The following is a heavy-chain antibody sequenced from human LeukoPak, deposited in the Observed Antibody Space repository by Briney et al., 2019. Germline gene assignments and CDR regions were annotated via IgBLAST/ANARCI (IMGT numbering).Heavy chain of an antibody. CDR3: ARDPTGLIYDYVWGSGFDY. J-gene: IGHJ4*02. Sequence: SVKVSCKASGGTFSSYTISWVRQAPGQGLEWMGRIIPILGIANYAQKFQGRVAITADKSTSTAYMELSSLRSEDTAVYYCARDPTGLIYDYVWGSGFDYWGQGTLVTVSS. V-gene: IGHV1-69*04. D-gene: IGHD3-16*01. CDR1: GGTFSSYT. CDR2: IIPILGIA.